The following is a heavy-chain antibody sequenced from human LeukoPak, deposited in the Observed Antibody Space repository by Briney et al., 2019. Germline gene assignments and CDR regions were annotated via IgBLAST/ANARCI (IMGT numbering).Heavy chain of an antibody. V-gene: IGHV3-48*03. CDR3: AKDPSYAYCGGDCYSPRE. Sequence: GGSLRLSCAASGFTFSSYEMNWVRQAPGKGLEWVSYISGLGTTIYYADSVKGRFAISRDNSKNTLYLQMNSLRAEDTAVYYCAKDPSYAYCGGDCYSPREWGQGTLVTVSS. J-gene: IGHJ4*02. CDR2: ISGLGTTI. CDR1: GFTFSSYE. D-gene: IGHD2-21*02.